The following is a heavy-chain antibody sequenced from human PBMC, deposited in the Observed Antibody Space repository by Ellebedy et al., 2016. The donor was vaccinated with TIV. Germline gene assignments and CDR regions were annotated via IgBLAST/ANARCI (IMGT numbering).Heavy chain of an antibody. V-gene: IGHV1-2*02. CDR1: GYTFTGYY. D-gene: IGHD3-10*01. Sequence: AASVKVSCKASGYTFTGYYMHWVRQAPGQGLEWMGWINPNSGGTNYAQKFQGRVTMTRDTSISTAYMELSRLRSDDTAVYYCARGYYGSGSYTAFDIWGQGTMVTVSS. CDR2: INPNSGGT. J-gene: IGHJ3*02. CDR3: ARGYYGSGSYTAFDI.